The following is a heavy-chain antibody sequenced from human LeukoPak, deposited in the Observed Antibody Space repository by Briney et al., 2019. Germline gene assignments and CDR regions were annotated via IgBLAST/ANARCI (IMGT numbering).Heavy chain of an antibody. Sequence: GGSLRLSCAASGFTFSDYYMSWIRQAPGKGLEWVSYISSSGSTIYYADSVKGRFTISRDNAKNSLYLQMNSLRAEDTAVCYCARDLVVWEVLDYWGQGTLVTVSS. D-gene: IGHD2-15*01. CDR2: ISSSGSTI. CDR3: ARDLVVWEVLDY. V-gene: IGHV3-11*01. CDR1: GFTFSDYY. J-gene: IGHJ4*02.